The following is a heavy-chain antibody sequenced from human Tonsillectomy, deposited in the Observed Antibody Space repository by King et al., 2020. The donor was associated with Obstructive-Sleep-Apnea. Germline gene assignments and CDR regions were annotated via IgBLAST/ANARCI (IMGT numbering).Heavy chain of an antibody. CDR3: AREPSAFDYFIDF. V-gene: IGHV3-30*04. J-gene: IGHJ4*02. CDR2: ISYDEINR. Sequence: VQLVESGGGVVQPGRSLTLTCAASGFTFGIYPMHWVRQAPGKGLEWVASISYDEINRYYADSVKGRFTISRDNSRNTLCLQMNSLRAEDTAVYYCAREPSAFDYFIDFWGQGTLVTVSS. CDR1: GFTFGIYP. D-gene: IGHD5-12*01.